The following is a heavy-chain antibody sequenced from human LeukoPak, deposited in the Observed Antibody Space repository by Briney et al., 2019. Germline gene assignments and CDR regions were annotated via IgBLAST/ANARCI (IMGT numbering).Heavy chain of an antibody. V-gene: IGHV3-23*01. CDR2: ISGSGGST. CDR3: ARDLRAVAHYYYYYYMDV. CDR1: GFTFSSYA. J-gene: IGHJ6*03. Sequence: GGSLRLSCAASGFTFSSYAMSWVRQAPGKGLEWVSSISGSGGSTYYADSVKGRFTISRDNSKNTLYLQMNSLRAEDTAVYYCARDLRAVAHYYYYYYMDVWGKGTTVTISS. D-gene: IGHD6-19*01.